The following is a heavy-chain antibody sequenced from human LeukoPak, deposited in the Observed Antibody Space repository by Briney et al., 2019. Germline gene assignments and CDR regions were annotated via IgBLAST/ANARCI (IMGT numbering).Heavy chain of an antibody. CDR2: IYTTGST. CDR3: ARDRDHYGSGSFFDL. Sequence: SQTLSLTCTVSGGSISSGSYYWSWIRQPAGKGLEWIGRIYTTGSTNYNPSLKSRVTISVDTSKNQFSLKLSSVTAADTAVYYCARDRDHYGSGSFFDLWGQGTLVTVSS. V-gene: IGHV4-61*02. D-gene: IGHD3-10*01. CDR1: GGSISSGSYY. J-gene: IGHJ5*02.